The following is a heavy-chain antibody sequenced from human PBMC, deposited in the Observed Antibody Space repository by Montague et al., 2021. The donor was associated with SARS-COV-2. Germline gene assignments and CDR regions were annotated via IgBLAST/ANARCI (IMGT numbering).Heavy chain of an antibody. V-gene: IGHV3-23*03. CDR2: IYSGGSST. D-gene: IGHD3-22*01. CDR1: GFTFSSYA. J-gene: IGHJ4*02. CDR3: AKSRGIRYDSSGYYYPLDY. Sequence: SLRLSCAASGFTFSSYAMSWVCQAPGKGLEWVSVIYSGGSSTYYADSVKGRFTISRDNSKNTLYLQMNSLRAEDTAVYYCAKSRGIRYDSSGYYYPLDYWGQGTLVTVSS.